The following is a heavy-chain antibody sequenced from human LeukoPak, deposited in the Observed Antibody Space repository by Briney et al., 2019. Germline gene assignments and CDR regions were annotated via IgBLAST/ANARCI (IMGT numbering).Heavy chain of an antibody. Sequence: GGSLRLSCAASGFTFSSYAMSWVRQGPGKGLEWVSAISGSGGSTYYADSVKGRFTISRDDSKNTLYLQMNSLRAEDTAVYYCAKKGSGSYYRYLDYWGQGTLVTVSS. CDR1: GFTFSSYA. CDR3: AKKGSGSYYRYLDY. V-gene: IGHV3-23*01. J-gene: IGHJ4*02. D-gene: IGHD3-10*01. CDR2: ISGSGGST.